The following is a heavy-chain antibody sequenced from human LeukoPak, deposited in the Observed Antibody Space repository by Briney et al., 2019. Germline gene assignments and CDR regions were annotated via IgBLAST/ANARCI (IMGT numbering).Heavy chain of an antibody. CDR2: ISYDGSNK. Sequence: GGSLRLSCAASGFTFSSYAMHWVRLAPGKGLEWVAVISYDGSNKYYADSVKGRFTISRDNSKNTLYLQMNSLRAEDTAVYYCATGYCSGGSCYWPFDYWGQGTLVTVSS. CDR3: ATGYCSGGSCYWPFDY. D-gene: IGHD2-15*01. CDR1: GFTFSSYA. V-gene: IGHV3-30*04. J-gene: IGHJ4*02.